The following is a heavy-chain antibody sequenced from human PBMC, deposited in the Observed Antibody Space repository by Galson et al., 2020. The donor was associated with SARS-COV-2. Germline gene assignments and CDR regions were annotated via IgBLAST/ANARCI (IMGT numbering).Heavy chain of an antibody. CDR1: GYSFTSYW. V-gene: IGHV5-51*01. CDR2: IYPGASDT. J-gene: IGHJ4*02. D-gene: IGHD1-26*01. Sequence: HGESLKLSCKGSGYSFTSYWIGWVRQLPGQGLEWMGIIYPGASDTRYSPSFQGQVTISADKSISTAYLQWSSLKASDTAMYYCARQEWELPFEYWGQGTLVTVSS. CDR3: ARQEWELPFEY.